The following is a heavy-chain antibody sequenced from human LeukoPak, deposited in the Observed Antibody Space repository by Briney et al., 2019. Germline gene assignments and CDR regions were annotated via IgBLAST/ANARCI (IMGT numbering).Heavy chain of an antibody. D-gene: IGHD6-6*01. J-gene: IGHJ6*03. Sequence: SETLSLTCAVYGGSFSGYYWSWIRQPPGKGLEWIGEINHSGSTNYNPSLKSRVTISVDTSKNQFSLKLSSVTAADTAVCYCARLPSIAVRNYMDVWGKGTTVTVSS. CDR1: GGSFSGYY. CDR2: INHSGST. CDR3: ARLPSIAVRNYMDV. V-gene: IGHV4-34*01.